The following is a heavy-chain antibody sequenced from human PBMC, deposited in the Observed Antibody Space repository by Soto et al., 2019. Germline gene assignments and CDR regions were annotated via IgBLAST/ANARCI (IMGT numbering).Heavy chain of an antibody. CDR1: GGSITSAGSF. Sequence: SETLSLTCTVSGGSITSAGSFWSWIRQHPGKGPEWIAFIGYSGATSYNPSLASRVTISVDTSKSQFSLNLRSVNAADTAVYYCARGGASSKWFAPWGQGTLVTVSS. J-gene: IGHJ5*02. V-gene: IGHV4-31*03. D-gene: IGHD2-15*01. CDR3: ARGGASSKWFAP. CDR2: IGYSGAT.